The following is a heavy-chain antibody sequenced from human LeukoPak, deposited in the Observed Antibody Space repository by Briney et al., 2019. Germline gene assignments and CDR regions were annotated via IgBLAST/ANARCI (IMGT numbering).Heavy chain of an antibody. V-gene: IGHV4-39*01. CDR3: AIHDYYDYVRGSPPSYFDH. J-gene: IGHJ4*02. CDR1: GGSIRSSSYY. Sequence: SETLSLTCSVSGGSIRSSSYYWGWIRQTPGKGLEWIGSIYYTGNTYYNPSLKSRVIISVDMSKNQFSLKLTSVTAADTAVYYCAIHDYYDYVRGSPPSYFDHWGQGTLVTVSS. D-gene: IGHD3-16*01. CDR2: IYYTGNT.